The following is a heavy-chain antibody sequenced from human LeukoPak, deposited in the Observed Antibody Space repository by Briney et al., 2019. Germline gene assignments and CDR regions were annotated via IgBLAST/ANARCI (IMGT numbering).Heavy chain of an antibody. J-gene: IGHJ4*02. V-gene: IGHV3-11*06. CDR2: ISTSGYYT. Sequence: GGSLRLSCAASGFIFSDYYMSWIRQAPGKGLEWLSYISTSGYYTNHADSLKGRFTISRDNAKNSLYLQMNSLRAEDTAVYYCAREGGYSGSGTPYYFDSWGQGTLVTVSS. CDR1: GFIFSDYY. CDR3: AREGGYSGSGTPYYFDS. D-gene: IGHD3-10*01.